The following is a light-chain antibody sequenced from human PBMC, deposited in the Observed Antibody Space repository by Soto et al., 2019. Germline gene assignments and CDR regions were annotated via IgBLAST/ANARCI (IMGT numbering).Light chain of an antibody. CDR1: QSVSSSY. CDR3: QQYGSSPPRSYT. V-gene: IGKV3-20*01. CDR2: GSS. J-gene: IGKJ2*01. Sequence: EIVLTQSPGTLSLSPGERATLSCRASQSVSSSYLAWYQQKPGQAPRLLIYGSSSRATGIPDRFSGSGCGTDLTLTISRLEPEDFAVYYCQQYGSSPPRSYTFGQGTKLEIK.